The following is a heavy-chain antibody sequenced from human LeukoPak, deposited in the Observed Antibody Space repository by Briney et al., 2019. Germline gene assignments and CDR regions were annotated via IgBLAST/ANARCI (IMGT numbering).Heavy chain of an antibody. J-gene: IGHJ4*02. CDR3: AKVLSFGEFDY. Sequence: SETLSLTCSVSGGSIRSSSYYWGWIRQPPGKGLEWIGSIYYSGSTYYNSSLKSRVTISVDTSKNQFSLKLSSVTAADTAVYYCAKVLSFGEFDYWGQGTLVTVSS. V-gene: IGHV4-39*07. CDR2: IYYSGST. CDR1: GGSIRSSSYY. D-gene: IGHD3-10*01.